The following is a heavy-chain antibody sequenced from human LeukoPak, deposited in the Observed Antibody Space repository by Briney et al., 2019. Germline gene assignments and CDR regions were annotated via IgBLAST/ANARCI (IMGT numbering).Heavy chain of an antibody. D-gene: IGHD6-13*01. CDR3: AKESAGIAAAGKVFDY. V-gene: IGHV3-23*01. J-gene: IGHJ4*02. CDR2: ISGSGGST. Sequence: GGALRLSCAGSGFTFSSYAMSWVRQAAGRGVEWVSAISGSGGSTYYADSVKGRFTIPRDNSKNKLYLQMNSLRAEDTAVYYCAKESAGIAAAGKVFDYWGQGILVTVSS. CDR1: GFTFSSYA.